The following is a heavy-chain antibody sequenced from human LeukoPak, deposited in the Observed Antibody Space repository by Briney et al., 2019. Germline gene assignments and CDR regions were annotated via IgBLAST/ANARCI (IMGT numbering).Heavy chain of an antibody. CDR2: ISKDGSNK. CDR3: AKGTQGGSGSYYLFDY. CDR1: GFTFSSYA. D-gene: IGHD3-10*01. V-gene: IGHV3-30*04. Sequence: PGRSLRLSCAASGFTFSSYAMHWVRQAPGKGLEWVAVISKDGSNKYYADSVKGRFTISRDNSKNTLYLQMNSLRAEDTAVYYCAKGTQGGSGSYYLFDYWGQGTLVTVSS. J-gene: IGHJ4*02.